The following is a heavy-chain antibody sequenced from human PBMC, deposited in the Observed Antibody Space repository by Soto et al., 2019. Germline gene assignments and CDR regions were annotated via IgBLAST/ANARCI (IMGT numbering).Heavy chain of an antibody. CDR2: IYYSGYT. J-gene: IGHJ4*02. Sequence: QVQLQESGPGLVKPSQTLSLTCTVSGGSISSGSFYCSWIRQHPGKGLEWIGYIYYSGYTYYNPSLKSRVTLSVDTSKNQFSLKLSSVTAADTAVYYCAAHADGTAYWGQGTLVTVSS. D-gene: IGHD6-13*01. CDR3: AAHADGTAY. CDR1: GGSISSGSFY. V-gene: IGHV4-31*03.